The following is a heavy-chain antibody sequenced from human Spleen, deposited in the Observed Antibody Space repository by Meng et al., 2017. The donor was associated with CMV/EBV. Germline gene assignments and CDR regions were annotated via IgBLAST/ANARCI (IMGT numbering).Heavy chain of an antibody. D-gene: IGHD2-2*01. CDR2: ISPSGGNT. Sequence: ASVKVSCKASGGTFSSYAISWVRQAPGQGLEWMGIISPSGGNTTYAQNFQGRVAMTRDTSTRTVYMELSSLRSEDTAVYYCARESCSSTSCYPMDVWGQGTTVTVSS. J-gene: IGHJ6*02. CDR1: GGTFSSYA. CDR3: ARESCSSTSCYPMDV. V-gene: IGHV1-46*01.